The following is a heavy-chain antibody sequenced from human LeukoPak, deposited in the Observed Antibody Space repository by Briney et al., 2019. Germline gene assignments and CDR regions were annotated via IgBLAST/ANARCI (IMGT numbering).Heavy chain of an antibody. CDR2: IYHTGST. J-gene: IGHJ4*02. D-gene: IGHD5-24*01. V-gene: IGHV4-59*02. CDR1: GGSVSDYY. Sequence: SETLSLTCTISGGSVSDYYWSWIRQSPGKGLEWIGYIYHTGSTSYSPSLKSRVTISADTSQNQFSLKLSSVTAADTAVYYCASTRRDGYNLDYWGQGTLVTVSS. CDR3: ASTRRDGYNLDY.